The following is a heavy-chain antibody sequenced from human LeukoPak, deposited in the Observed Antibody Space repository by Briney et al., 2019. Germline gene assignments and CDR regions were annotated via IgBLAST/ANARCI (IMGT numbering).Heavy chain of an antibody. Sequence: ASVKVSCKASGYTFTSYDINWVRQATGQGLEWMGWMNPNSGNTGYAQKFQGRVTMTRNTSISTAYMELSSLRSEDTAVYYCARESDYYALGSPVFDPWGQGTLVTVSS. J-gene: IGHJ5*02. D-gene: IGHD3-10*01. CDR1: GYTFTSYD. CDR2: MNPNSGNT. CDR3: ARESDYYALGSPVFDP. V-gene: IGHV1-8*01.